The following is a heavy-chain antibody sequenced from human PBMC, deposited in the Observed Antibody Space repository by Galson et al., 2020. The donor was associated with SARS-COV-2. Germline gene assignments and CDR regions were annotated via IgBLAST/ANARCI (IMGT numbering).Heavy chain of an antibody. V-gene: IGHV4-39*07. CDR1: GVSISSSTYYY. Sequence: SETLFLTCTVSGVSISSSTYYYWGWIRQPPGKGLEWVGSIYYNGNTYYNPSLKSRATISQDTSNNQFSLKLTSVTAADTAVYFCVNGPFEFWGQGALVTVSS. CDR2: IYYNGNT. J-gene: IGHJ4*02. CDR3: VNGPFEF.